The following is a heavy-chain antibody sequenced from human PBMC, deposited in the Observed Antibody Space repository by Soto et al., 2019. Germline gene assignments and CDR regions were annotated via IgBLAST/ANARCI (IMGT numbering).Heavy chain of an antibody. Sequence: GGSLRLSCAASGFTFSSYWMHWVRQAPGKGLVWVSRINSDGSSTSYADSVKGRFTISRDNAKNTLYLQMNSLRAEDTAVYYCARGQGGTRFTIFGVRARVSYFYTLFRRKAITVTVSS. J-gene: IGHJ6*03. V-gene: IGHV3-74*01. CDR1: GFTFSSYW. CDR3: ARGQGGTRFTIFGVRARVSYFYTLF. CDR2: INSDGSST. D-gene: IGHD3-3*01.